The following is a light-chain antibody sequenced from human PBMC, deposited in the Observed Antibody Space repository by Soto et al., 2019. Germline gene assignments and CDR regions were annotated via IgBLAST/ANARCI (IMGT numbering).Light chain of an antibody. CDR3: QQRSNWLT. CDR2: DAS. CDR1: QSVRSY. J-gene: IGKJ5*01. Sequence: VLTQSPATLSLSPGERATLSCRASQSVRSYLAWYQQKPGQAPRLLIYDASHSATGIPARFSGSGSGTDFTLAISSLETEDFGVYYCQQRSNWLTVGQGTRLESK. V-gene: IGKV3-11*01.